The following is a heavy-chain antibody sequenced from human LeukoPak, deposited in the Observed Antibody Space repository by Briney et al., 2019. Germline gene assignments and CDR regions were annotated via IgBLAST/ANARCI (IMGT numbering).Heavy chain of an antibody. D-gene: IGHD3-22*01. Sequence: GGSLRLSCAASGFTLSSYAMSWVRQAPGKGLEWVSAISGSGGSTYYADSVKGRFTISRDNSKNTLYLQMNSLRAEDTAVYYCAKGYYDSSGYYLPVDYWGQGTLVTVSS. J-gene: IGHJ4*02. CDR2: ISGSGGST. V-gene: IGHV3-23*01. CDR1: GFTLSSYA. CDR3: AKGYYDSSGYYLPVDY.